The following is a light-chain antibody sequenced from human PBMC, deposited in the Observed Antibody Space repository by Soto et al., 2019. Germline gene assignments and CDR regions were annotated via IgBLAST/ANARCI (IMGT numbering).Light chain of an antibody. CDR1: QSVLYSSNNKNY. CDR2: WAS. CDR3: QQYYNTPLT. Sequence: DIVMTQSPDSLAVSLGERVTINCKSSQSVLYSSNNKNYLAWYQQKPGQPPKLLIYWASTRESGVPDRFSGSGSGTDFTLTISSLQAEDVAVYYCQQYYNTPLTFGGGTKGEIK. J-gene: IGKJ4*01. V-gene: IGKV4-1*01.